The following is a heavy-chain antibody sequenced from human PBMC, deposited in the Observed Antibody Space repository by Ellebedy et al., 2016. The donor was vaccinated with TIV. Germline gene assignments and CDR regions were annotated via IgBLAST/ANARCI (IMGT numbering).Heavy chain of an antibody. Sequence: SLKISCAASGFTFDDYAMHWVRQAPGKGLEWVSGISWNSGSIGYADSVKGRFTISRDNAKNSLYLQMNSLRAEDTDVYYCARDGGDGVPAAPRPGYGMDVWGQGTTVTVSS. J-gene: IGHJ6*02. CDR3: ARDGGDGVPAAPRPGYGMDV. D-gene: IGHD2-2*01. CDR1: GFTFDDYA. V-gene: IGHV3-9*01. CDR2: ISWNSGSI.